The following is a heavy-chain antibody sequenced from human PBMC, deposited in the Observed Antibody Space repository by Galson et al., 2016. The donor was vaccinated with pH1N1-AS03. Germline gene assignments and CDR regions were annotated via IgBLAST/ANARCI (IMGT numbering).Heavy chain of an antibody. V-gene: IGHV3-7*01. J-gene: IGHJ4*02. D-gene: IGHD3-10*01. CDR3: TGENRGASDY. CDR2: IKQDGSAK. Sequence: SLRLSCAASGFTLSNYWMRWVRQAPGKGLEWVANIKQDGSAKQYVDSVKGRFTISRDNAKNSPYLQMNSLRAEDTAVYFCTGENRGASDYWGQGTLVTVSS. CDR1: GFTLSNYW.